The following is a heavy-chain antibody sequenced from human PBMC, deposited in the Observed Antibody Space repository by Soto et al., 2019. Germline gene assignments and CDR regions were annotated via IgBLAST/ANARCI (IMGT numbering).Heavy chain of an antibody. Sequence: QVQLQESGPGLVKPSETLSLTCTVSGGSISSYYWSWIRQPPGKGLEWIGYIYYSGSTNYNPSLKSRVTISVDMSKNQCSPKLSAVTAADTAVYYCARLYDYGSGSYIYYCYGMDVWGQGTTVTVSS. J-gene: IGHJ6*02. D-gene: IGHD3-10*01. CDR3: ARLYDYGSGSYIYYCYGMDV. V-gene: IGHV4-59*08. CDR2: IYYSGST. CDR1: GGSISSYY.